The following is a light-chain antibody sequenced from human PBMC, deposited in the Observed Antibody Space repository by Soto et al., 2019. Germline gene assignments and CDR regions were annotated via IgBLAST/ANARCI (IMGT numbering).Light chain of an antibody. CDR1: QSVSSSY. V-gene: IGKV3-20*01. Sequence: EIVLTQSRGTLSLSRGERGTLCWRASQSVSSSYLAWYQQKPGQPPRLLMSGTSNRATGTPDRFSGSGSGTDFTLTISSLEPEDFAVYYCQQYGSPPITFGQGTRLEIK. CDR3: QQYGSPPIT. J-gene: IGKJ5*01. CDR2: GTS.